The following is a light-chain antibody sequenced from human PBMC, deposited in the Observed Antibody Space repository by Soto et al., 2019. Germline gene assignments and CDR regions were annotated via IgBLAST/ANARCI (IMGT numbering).Light chain of an antibody. V-gene: IGKV3-11*01. CDR2: DAS. CDR1: QSVSSY. J-gene: IGKJ3*01. CDR3: QQRRNWRIFT. Sequence: EIVLTQSPATLSLSPGERATLSCRASQSVSSYLAWYQQKPGQAPRHLIYDASNRATGIPARFSGSGSGTDFTLTISSLEPEDFAVYYCQQRRNWRIFTFGPGTKVDIK.